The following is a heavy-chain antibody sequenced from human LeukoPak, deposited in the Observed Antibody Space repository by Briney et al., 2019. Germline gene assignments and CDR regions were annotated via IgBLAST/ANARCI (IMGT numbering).Heavy chain of an antibody. CDR1: GYTFTGYY. J-gene: IGHJ5*02. CDR3: AREGNSSSSVERKYNWFDP. D-gene: IGHD6-13*01. Sequence: ASVKVSCKASGYTFTGYYMHWVRQAPGQGLEWIGWINPNSGGTNYAQKFQGRVTMTRDTSISTAYMELSRLRSDDTAVYYCAREGNSSSSVERKYNWFDPWGQGTLVTVSS. V-gene: IGHV1-2*02. CDR2: INPNSGGT.